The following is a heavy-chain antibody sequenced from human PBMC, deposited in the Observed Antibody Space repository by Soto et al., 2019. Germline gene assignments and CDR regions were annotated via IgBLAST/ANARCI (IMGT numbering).Heavy chain of an antibody. CDR3: ARVQYRGYDFKLAFDI. V-gene: IGHV1-3*01. Sequence: QVQLVQSGAQVKNPGASVKVSCKASGYTFDNYALHWVRQAPGRRLEWMGWIHAGNGYTKYSQSFQGRVTITKDTSTSTVNMDPSSLRSKDTAVYYCARVQYRGYDFKLAFDIWGQGTMVTVSS. D-gene: IGHD5-12*01. CDR1: GYTFDNYA. J-gene: IGHJ3*02. CDR2: IHAGNGYT.